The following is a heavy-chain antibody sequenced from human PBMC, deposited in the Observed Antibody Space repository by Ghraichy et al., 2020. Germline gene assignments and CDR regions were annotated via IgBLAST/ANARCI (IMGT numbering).Heavy chain of an antibody. Sequence: GGSLRLSCAASGFTFSSYAMSWVRQAPGKGLEWVSAISGSGGSTYYADSVKGRFTISRDNSKNTLYLQMNSLRAEDTAVYYCAKDRGSRMVRGVISVPRVYYYGMDVWGQGTTVTVSS. D-gene: IGHD3-10*01. CDR2: ISGSGGST. J-gene: IGHJ6*02. CDR3: AKDRGSRMVRGVISVPRVYYYGMDV. V-gene: IGHV3-23*01. CDR1: GFTFSSYA.